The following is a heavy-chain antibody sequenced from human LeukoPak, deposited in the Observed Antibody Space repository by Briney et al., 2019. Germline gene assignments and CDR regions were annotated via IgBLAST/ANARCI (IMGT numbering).Heavy chain of an antibody. CDR1: GFSVRSYW. J-gene: IGHJ6*04. CDR2: IQQDGSEK. CDR3: ARGWCPHCHGMGD. V-gene: IGHV3-7*03. Sequence: PGGSLRLSCTASGFSVRSYWMTWVRQAPGKGLEGVANIQQDGSEKYYVDSVRGRFTISRDNTENSLYLQMDSLRAEDTAIYFCARGWCPHCHGMGDWGKGTTVTVSS. D-gene: IGHD2-8*02.